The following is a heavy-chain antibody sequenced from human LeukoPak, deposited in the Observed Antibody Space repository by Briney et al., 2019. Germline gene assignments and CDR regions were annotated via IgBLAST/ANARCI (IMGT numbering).Heavy chain of an antibody. D-gene: IGHD3-10*01. J-gene: IGHJ3*02. V-gene: IGHV3-30*02. Sequence: GGSLRLSCAASGFTLSSYSMNWARQAPGKGLEWVAFIRYDGSNKYYADSVKGRFTISRDNSKNTLYLQMNSLRAEDTAVYYCAKLGYYYGSGSYRLDAFDIWGQGTMVTVSS. CDR3: AKLGYYYGSGSYRLDAFDI. CDR2: IRYDGSNK. CDR1: GFTLSSYS.